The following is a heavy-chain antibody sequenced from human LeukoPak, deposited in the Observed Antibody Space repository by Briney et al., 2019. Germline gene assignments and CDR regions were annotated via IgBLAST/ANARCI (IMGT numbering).Heavy chain of an antibody. V-gene: IGHV7-4-1*02. CDR2: INTTTGNP. J-gene: IGHJ4*02. D-gene: IGHD3-9*01. CDR3: ARGHDTTGYFAY. Sequence: VASVKVSCKPSGYTFTSFPINWVRQAPGQGLEWMGWINTTTGNPTYAQGLTGQFVFSLDASVSTAYLQITSLKAEDIGVYYCARGHDTTGYFAYWGQGPLVTVSS. CDR1: GYTFTSFP.